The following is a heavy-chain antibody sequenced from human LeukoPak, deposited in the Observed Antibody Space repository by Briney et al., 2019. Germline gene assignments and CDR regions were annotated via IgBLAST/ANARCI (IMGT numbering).Heavy chain of an antibody. CDR1: GFTFSSYA. D-gene: IGHD3-22*01. CDR3: AREITMIVVVPNGAFDI. CDR2: ISYDGSNK. Sequence: GGSLRLSCAASGFTFSSYAMHWVRQAPGKGLEWVAVISYDGSNKYYADSVKGRFTISRDNSKNTLYLQMNSLRAEDTAVYYCAREITMIVVVPNGAFDIWGQGTMVTVSS. V-gene: IGHV3-30*04. J-gene: IGHJ3*02.